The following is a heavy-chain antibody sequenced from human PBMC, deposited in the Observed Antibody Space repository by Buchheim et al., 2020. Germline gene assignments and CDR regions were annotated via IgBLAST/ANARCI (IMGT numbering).Heavy chain of an antibody. CDR1: GFTFSSYA. Sequence: QVQLVESGGGVVQPGRSLRLSCAASGFTFSSYAMHWVRQAPGKGLEWVAVISYDGSNKYYADSVKGRFTISRDNSKTTLYLQMNSLRAEDTAVYYCARASGSYLPRYGMDVGGQGTT. J-gene: IGHJ6*02. D-gene: IGHD1-26*01. CDR2: ISYDGSNK. CDR3: ARASGSYLPRYGMDV. V-gene: IGHV3-30-3*01.